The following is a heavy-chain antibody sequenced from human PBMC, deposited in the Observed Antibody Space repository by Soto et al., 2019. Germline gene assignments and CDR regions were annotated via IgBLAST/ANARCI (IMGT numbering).Heavy chain of an antibody. J-gene: IGHJ4*02. CDR1: GGSISSSSYY. CDR3: ARGASSGPRGYFDY. D-gene: IGHD6-19*01. CDR2: IYYSGST. Sequence: QLQLQESGPGLVKPSETLSLTCTVSGGSISSSSYYWGWIRQPPGKGLEWIGSIYYSGSTYYNPSLKSQVTISVDTSKNQFSLERSSVTAADTAVYYCARGASSGPRGYFDYWGQGTLVTVSS. V-gene: IGHV4-39*01.